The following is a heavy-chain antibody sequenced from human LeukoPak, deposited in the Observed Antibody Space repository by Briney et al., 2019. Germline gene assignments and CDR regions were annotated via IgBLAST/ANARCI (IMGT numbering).Heavy chain of an antibody. J-gene: IGHJ6*02. CDR3: ASQDGSAMDV. CDR2: IYYSGST. V-gene: IGHV4-39*01. CDR1: GGSISSSSYY. D-gene: IGHD2-15*01. Sequence: KPSETLSLTCTVSGGSISSSSYYWGWIRQPPGKGLEWIGRIYYSGSTYYTPSLKSQVTRSVDTSKNQFSLKLSSVTAADTAVYYCASQDGSAMDVWGQGTTVTVSS.